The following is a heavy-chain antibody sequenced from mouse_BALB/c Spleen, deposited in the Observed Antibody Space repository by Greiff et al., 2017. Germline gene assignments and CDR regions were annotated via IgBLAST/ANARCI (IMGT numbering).Heavy chain of an antibody. CDR1: GFTFSDYY. J-gene: IGHJ4*01. CDR3: ARHRYNYAMDY. Sequence: EVMLVESGGGLVKPGGSLKLSCAASGFTFSDYYMYWVRQTPEKRLEWVATISDGGSYTYYPDSVKGRFTISRDNAKNNLYLQMSSLKSEDTAMYYCARHRYNYAMDYWGQGTSVTVSS. CDR2: ISDGGSYT. D-gene: IGHD2-14*01. V-gene: IGHV5-4*02.